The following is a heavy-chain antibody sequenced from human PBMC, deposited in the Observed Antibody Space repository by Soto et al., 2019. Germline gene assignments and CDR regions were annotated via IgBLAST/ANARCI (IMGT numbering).Heavy chain of an antibody. Sequence: GSLRPSLASSGFTFRSHWMHWVRQAPGKGLVWVSRINSDGSSTSYADSVKGRFTISRDNAKNTLYLQMNSLRAEDTAVYYCARDHTYYYYYGMDVWGQGTTVTVSS. CDR3: ARDHTYYYYYGMDV. CDR2: INSDGSST. CDR1: GFTFRSHW. V-gene: IGHV3-74*01. J-gene: IGHJ6*02.